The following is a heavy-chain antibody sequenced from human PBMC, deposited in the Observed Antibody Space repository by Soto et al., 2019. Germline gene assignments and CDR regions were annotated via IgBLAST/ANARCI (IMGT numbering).Heavy chain of an antibody. CDR1: GGTFSSYA. J-gene: IGHJ5*02. Sequence: SVKVSCKASGGTFSSYAISWVLQAPGQGLEWMGGIIPIFGTANYAQKFQGRVTITADESTSTAYMELSSLRSEDTAVYYCAKENGSGSYSWFDPWGQGTLVTVSS. D-gene: IGHD3-10*01. CDR3: AKENGSGSYSWFDP. CDR2: IIPIFGTA. V-gene: IGHV1-69*13.